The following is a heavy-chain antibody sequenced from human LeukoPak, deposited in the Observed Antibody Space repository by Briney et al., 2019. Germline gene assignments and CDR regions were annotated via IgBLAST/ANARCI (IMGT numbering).Heavy chain of an antibody. CDR2: ITASGTIT. Sequence: GGSLRLSCTASGFTFTNYAMTWVRQAPGKGLEWLSSITASGTITFYADSLKGRFTISRDNSKNTVSLQMTSLTAEDTALYFCVKEGYSFGPHWYFDLWGRGTLATVSS. CDR1: GFTFTNYA. V-gene: IGHV3-23*01. D-gene: IGHD5-18*01. CDR3: VKEGYSFGPHWYFDL. J-gene: IGHJ2*01.